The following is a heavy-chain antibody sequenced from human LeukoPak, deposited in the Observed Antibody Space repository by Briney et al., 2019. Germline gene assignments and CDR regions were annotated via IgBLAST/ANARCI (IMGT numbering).Heavy chain of an antibody. CDR1: GFTFTSSA. V-gene: IGHV1-58*02. J-gene: IGHJ3*02. Sequence: GASVKVSCKASGFTFTSSAMQWVRQARGQRLEWIGWIVVGSGNTNYAQKFQERVTITRDMSTSTAYMELSSLRSDDTAVYYCAREMPAADGSDAFDIWGQGTMVTVSS. D-gene: IGHD6-13*01. CDR3: AREMPAADGSDAFDI. CDR2: IVVGSGNT.